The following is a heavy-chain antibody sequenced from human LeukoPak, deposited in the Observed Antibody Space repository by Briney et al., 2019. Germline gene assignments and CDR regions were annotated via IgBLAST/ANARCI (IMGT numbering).Heavy chain of an antibody. CDR1: GFSFSSYS. D-gene: IGHD2-2*01. J-gene: IGHJ6*03. V-gene: IGHV3-48*04. CDR3: ARDGVVPAAFTYYYYYYMDV. CDR2: ISHTGSTM. Sequence: GGSLRLSCAASGFSFSSYSLNWVRQAPGKGLEWVSYISHTGSTMSYADSVKGRFTISRDNARNSLYLQMNSLRAEDTAVYYCARDGVVPAAFTYYYYYYMDVWGKGTTVTVSS.